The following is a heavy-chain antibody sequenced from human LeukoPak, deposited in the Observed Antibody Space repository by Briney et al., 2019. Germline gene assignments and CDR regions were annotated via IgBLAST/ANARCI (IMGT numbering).Heavy chain of an antibody. D-gene: IGHD6-19*01. CDR3: ARVPRQWLPPDY. J-gene: IGHJ4*02. V-gene: IGHV4-38-2*02. Sequence: PSETLSLTCTVSGYSISSGYYWGWIRQPPGKGLEWIGSIYHSGSTYYNPSLKSRVTISVDTSKNQFSLKLSSVTAADTAVYYCARVPRQWLPPDYWGQGTLVTVSS. CDR1: GYSISSGYY. CDR2: IYHSGST.